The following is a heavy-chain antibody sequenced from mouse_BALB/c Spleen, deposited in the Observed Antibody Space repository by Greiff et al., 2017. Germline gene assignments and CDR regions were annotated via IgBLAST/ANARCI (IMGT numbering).Heavy chain of an antibody. D-gene: IGHD1-1*01. CDR2: IWAGGST. Sequence: VQLQESGPGLVAPSQSLSITCTVSGFSLTSYGVHWVRQPPGKGLEWLGVIWAGGSTNYNSALMSRLSISKDNSKSQVFLNMNSLQTDDTAMYYCAREGYGSSCDYWGQGTTLTVSS. CDR3: AREGYGSSCDY. J-gene: IGHJ2*01. CDR1: GFSLTSYG. V-gene: IGHV2-9*02.